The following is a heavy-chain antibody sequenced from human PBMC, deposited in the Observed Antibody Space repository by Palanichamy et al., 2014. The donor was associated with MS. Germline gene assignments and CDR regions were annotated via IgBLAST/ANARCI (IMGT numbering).Heavy chain of an antibody. Sequence: QPQLQESGPGLVKPSETLSLTCIVSGDSISSNSHYWGWGPASPHGKGLEWIGNIYYGGKTFYNPSLKSRVTISEDPTKNEFSLKMSSVTAADTAVYYCVRSERFFDWIYKGAWFDPWGQGTLVTVSS. CDR1: GDSISSNSHY. CDR3: VRSERFFDWIYKGAWFDP. CDR2: IYYGGKT. V-gene: IGHV4-39*01. J-gene: IGHJ5*02. D-gene: IGHD3-9*01.